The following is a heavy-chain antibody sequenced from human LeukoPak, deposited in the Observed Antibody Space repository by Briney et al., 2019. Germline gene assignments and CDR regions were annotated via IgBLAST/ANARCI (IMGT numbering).Heavy chain of an antibody. V-gene: IGHV3-74*01. D-gene: IGHD1-1*01. J-gene: IGHJ6*02. CDR3: ARVEATGTEGGDYYYGMDV. CDR2: INSDGSST. CDR1: GFTFSSYW. Sequence: GRSLRLSCAASGFTFSSYWMHWVRQAPGKGLVWVSRINSDGSSTSYADSVKGRFTISRDNAKNTLYLQMNSLRAEDTAVYYCARVEATGTEGGDYYYGMDVWGQGTTVTVSS.